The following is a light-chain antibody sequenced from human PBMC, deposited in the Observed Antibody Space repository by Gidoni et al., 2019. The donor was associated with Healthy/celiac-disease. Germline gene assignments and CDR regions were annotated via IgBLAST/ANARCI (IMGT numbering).Light chain of an antibody. Sequence: DIQMTQSPSSLSASVGDRVTITCRASQSISSYLNWYQQKPGKAPKLLIYAASSLQSGVPSRFSGSGSGTGFTLTISSLQPEDFATYYCQQSYSTPFTFXPXTKVDIK. CDR2: AAS. V-gene: IGKV1-39*01. J-gene: IGKJ3*01. CDR3: QQSYSTPFT. CDR1: QSISSY.